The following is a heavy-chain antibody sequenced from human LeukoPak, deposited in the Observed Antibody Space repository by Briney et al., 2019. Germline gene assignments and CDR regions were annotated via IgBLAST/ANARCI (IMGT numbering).Heavy chain of an antibody. CDR2: ISASDLTA. J-gene: IGHJ4*02. CDR1: GFIFNNSG. CDR3: TENT. Sequence: GGSLTLSCAASGFIFNNSGMGWVRQAPGRGLEWVSAISASDLTAYYGDSVKGRFTISRDNAKSTLYLHMSSLRGEDTAIYYCTENTWGRGTRVTVSS. V-gene: IGHV3-23*01.